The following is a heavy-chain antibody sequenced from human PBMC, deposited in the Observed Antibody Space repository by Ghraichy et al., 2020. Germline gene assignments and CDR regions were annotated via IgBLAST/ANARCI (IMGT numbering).Heavy chain of an antibody. CDR2: IYYSGST. J-gene: IGHJ6*03. V-gene: IGHV4-39*07. D-gene: IGHD1-26*01. CDR1: GGSISSSSYY. CDR3: VRGSVGATFYYYYYMDV. Sequence: SETLSLTCTVSGGSISSSSYYWGWIRQPPGKGLEWIGSIYYSGSTYYNPSLKSRVTISVDTSKNQFSLKLSSVTAADTAVYYCVRGSVGATFYYYYYMDVWGKGTTVTVSS.